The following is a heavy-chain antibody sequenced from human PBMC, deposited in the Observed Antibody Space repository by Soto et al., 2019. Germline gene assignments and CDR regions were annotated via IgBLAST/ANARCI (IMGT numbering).Heavy chain of an antibody. D-gene: IGHD5-12*01. CDR1: GLTFSSYS. Sequence: GGSLRLSCAASGLTFSSYSMNWVRQAPGKGLEWVSYISSSSSTIYYADSVKGRFTISRDNAKNSLYLQMNSLRAEDTAVYYCAKDSEMATIISYYYYYGMDVWGQGTTVTVSS. CDR2: ISSSSSTI. CDR3: AKDSEMATIISYYYYYGMDV. V-gene: IGHV3-48*01. J-gene: IGHJ6*02.